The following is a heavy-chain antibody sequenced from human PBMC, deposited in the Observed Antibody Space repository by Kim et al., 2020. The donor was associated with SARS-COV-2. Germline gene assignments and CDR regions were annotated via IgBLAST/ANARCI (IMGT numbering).Heavy chain of an antibody. J-gene: IGHJ6*02. CDR3: ARRITMIRGVAVSGMDV. CDR1: GFTFRNYA. CDR2: ITASGAST. D-gene: IGHD3-10*01. V-gene: IGHV3-23*01. Sequence: GGSLRLSCAASGFTFRNYAMTWVRQAPGRGLEWVSSITASGASTYSADSVKGRFTISRDNSKNTMYVEMNSLRADDTAVYYCARRITMIRGVAVSGMDVWGQGTTVIVSS.